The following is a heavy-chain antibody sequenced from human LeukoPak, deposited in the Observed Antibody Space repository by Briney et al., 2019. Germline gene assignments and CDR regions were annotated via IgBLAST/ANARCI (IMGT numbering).Heavy chain of an antibody. V-gene: IGHV1-69*05. Sequence: SVKVSCKASGGTFSSYAISWVRQAPGQGLEWMGGIIPILGTANYAQKFQGRVTITTDESTSTAYMELSSLRSEDTAVYYCARSGIAAATRVLPYYYYYYMDVWGKGTTVTVSS. CDR3: ARSGIAAATRVLPYYYYYYMDV. D-gene: IGHD6-25*01. J-gene: IGHJ6*03. CDR2: IIPILGTA. CDR1: GGTFSSYA.